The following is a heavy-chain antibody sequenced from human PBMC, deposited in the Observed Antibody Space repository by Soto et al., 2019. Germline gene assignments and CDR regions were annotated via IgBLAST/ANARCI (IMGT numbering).Heavy chain of an antibody. CDR2: IYYSGST. Sequence: SETLSLTCTVSGSSISSYYWRWLRQPPGKGLEWIGYIYYSGSTNYNPSLKSRVTISVDTSKNQFSLKLSSVTAADTAVYYCASNRQRITIFGVVIKGFDPWGQGTLVTVSS. J-gene: IGHJ5*02. V-gene: IGHV4-59*01. CDR3: ASNRQRITIFGVVIKGFDP. D-gene: IGHD3-3*01. CDR1: GSSISSYY.